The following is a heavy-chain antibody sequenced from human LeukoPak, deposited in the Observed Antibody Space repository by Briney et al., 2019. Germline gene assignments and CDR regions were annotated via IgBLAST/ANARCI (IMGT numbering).Heavy chain of an antibody. CDR2: IYPGDSNT. CDR3: ARQTPGLFATDY. V-gene: IGHV5-51*01. J-gene: IGHJ4*02. CDR1: GYSFTNYW. Sequence: GESLKISCKGSGYSFTNYWIAWMLQMSRKGLEWMGIIYPGDSNTRYNPSFQGQVSISADKSISTAYLQWSSLEASDTAMYYCARQTPGLFATDYWGQGTLVTVSS.